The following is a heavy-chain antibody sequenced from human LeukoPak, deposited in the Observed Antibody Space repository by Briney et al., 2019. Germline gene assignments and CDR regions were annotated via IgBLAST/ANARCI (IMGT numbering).Heavy chain of an antibody. D-gene: IGHD3-16*01. Sequence: GGSLRLSCAASGFIFSSYYMSWVRQAPGKGLEWVSIIYNDGRTYYVDSVKGRITISRDNSKNTVYLQMNSLRVEDTAVYYCARGSTRGGDSDYWGQGTLVTVSS. CDR1: GFIFSSYY. CDR2: IYNDGRT. V-gene: IGHV3-53*01. J-gene: IGHJ4*02. CDR3: ARGSTRGGDSDY.